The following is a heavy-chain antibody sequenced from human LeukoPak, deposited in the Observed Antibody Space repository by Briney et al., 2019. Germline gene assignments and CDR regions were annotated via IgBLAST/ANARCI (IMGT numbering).Heavy chain of an antibody. V-gene: IGHV4-4*07. CDR2: LHASGTL. CDR1: GGSISSDY. D-gene: IGHD3-16*01. CDR3: ARDFSYGYFDC. Sequence: SETQSLTCTVSGGSISSDYWSWIRQPAGKGLEWIGRLHASGTLNYNASLKSRLTMSVDTSKNQLSLKLSSVTAADTAVYYCARDFSYGYFDCWGQGSLVAVSS. J-gene: IGHJ4*02.